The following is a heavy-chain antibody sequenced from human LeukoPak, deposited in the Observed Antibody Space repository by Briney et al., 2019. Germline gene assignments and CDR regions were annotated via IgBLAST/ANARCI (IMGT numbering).Heavy chain of an antibody. CDR3: AKAPLGGSGWLGDYFDY. D-gene: IGHD6-19*01. CDR2: IKQDGSEK. V-gene: IGHV3-7*03. Sequence: PGGSLRLSCAASAFTFSSFWMSWVRQAPGKGLEWVANIKQDGSEKYYVDSVKGRFTISRDNAKNSLYLQMNSLRAEDTALYYCAKAPLGGSGWLGDYFDYWGQGTLVTVSS. J-gene: IGHJ4*02. CDR1: AFTFSSFW.